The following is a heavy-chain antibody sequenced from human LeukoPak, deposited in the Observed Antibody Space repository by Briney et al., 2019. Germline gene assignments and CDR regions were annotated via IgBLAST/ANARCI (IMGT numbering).Heavy chain of an antibody. CDR1: GYNFTNYW. V-gene: IGHV5-51*01. CDR2: IYPGDSDT. Sequence: GESLKISCKGAGYNFTNYWIGWGRQMPGRGLEWMGIIYPGDSDTRYSPSFQGQVTISADKSISTAYLQWSSLKASDTAMYYCARHVDTAAPVDYWGQGTLVTVSS. CDR3: ARHVDTAAPVDY. D-gene: IGHD5-18*01. J-gene: IGHJ4*02.